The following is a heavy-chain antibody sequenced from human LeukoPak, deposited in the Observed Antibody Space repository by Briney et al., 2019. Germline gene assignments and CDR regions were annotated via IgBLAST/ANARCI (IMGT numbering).Heavy chain of an antibody. CDR1: GFTFNSYA. D-gene: IGHD3-3*01. Sequence: PGGSLRLSCAASGFTFNSYAMHWVRQAPGKGLEWVAVKSYDGSKKYYADSVKGRFTIFRDNSKNTLYLQMNSLRAEDTAVYYCARGSESIFVVPGDYWGQGTLVTVSS. V-gene: IGHV3-30*01. CDR2: KSYDGSKK. CDR3: ARGSESIFVVPGDY. J-gene: IGHJ4*02.